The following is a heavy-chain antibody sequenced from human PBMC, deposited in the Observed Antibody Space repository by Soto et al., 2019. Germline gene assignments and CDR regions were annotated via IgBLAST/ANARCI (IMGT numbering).Heavy chain of an antibody. Sequence: PGGSLRLSCAASGFTFSSYAMHWVRQAPGKGLEWVSVISGSGGSTYYADSVKGRFTIPRDNSKNTLYLQMNSLRAEDTAVYYCAKDGSGSYYNVRWFDPWGQGTLVTVSS. CDR2: ISGSGGST. CDR1: GFTFSSYA. V-gene: IGHV3-23*01. D-gene: IGHD3-10*01. CDR3: AKDGSGSYYNVRWFDP. J-gene: IGHJ5*02.